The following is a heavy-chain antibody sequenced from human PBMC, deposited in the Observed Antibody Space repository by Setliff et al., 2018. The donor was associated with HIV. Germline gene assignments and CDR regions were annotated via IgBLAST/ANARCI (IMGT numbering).Heavy chain of an antibody. CDR3: AKEASGELDY. CDR1: GFIVTDNW. V-gene: IGHV3-30*02. J-gene: IGHJ4*02. D-gene: IGHD1-26*01. Sequence: GGSLRLSCAVSGFIVTDNWMAWARQAPGKGLEWVAFISSDGSEKYYADSAKGRLTISRDNSKDTLFLQINSLRAGDMAMYYCAKEASGELDYWSQGTLVTVSS. CDR2: ISSDGSEK.